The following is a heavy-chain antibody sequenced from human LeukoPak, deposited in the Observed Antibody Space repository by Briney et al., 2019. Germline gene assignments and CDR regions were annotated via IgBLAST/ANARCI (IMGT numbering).Heavy chain of an antibody. CDR3: ARRFQVAGKIFDY. D-gene: IGHD6-19*01. V-gene: IGHV4-34*01. Sequence: PSETLSLTCAVYGGSFSGYYWSWIRQPPGKGLEWIGEINHSGSTNYNPSLKSRVTISVDTSKNQFSLKLSSVTAADTAVYYCARRFQVAGKIFDYWGQGTLATVSS. J-gene: IGHJ4*02. CDR1: GGSFSGYY. CDR2: INHSGST.